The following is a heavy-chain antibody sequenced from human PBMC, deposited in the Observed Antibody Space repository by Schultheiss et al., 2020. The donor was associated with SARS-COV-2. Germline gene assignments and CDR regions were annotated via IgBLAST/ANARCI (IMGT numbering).Heavy chain of an antibody. J-gene: IGHJ4*02. CDR2: IYYSGST. Sequence: SETLSLTCTVSGGSISSGGYYWSWIRQHPGKGLEWIGYIYYSGSTYYNPSLKSRVTISVDTSKNQFSLKLSSVTAADTAVYYCARLCVYDILTGYYMAHPYDYWGQGTLVTVSS. CDR1: GGSISSGGYY. D-gene: IGHD3-9*01. V-gene: IGHV4-31*03. CDR3: ARLCVYDILTGYYMAHPYDY.